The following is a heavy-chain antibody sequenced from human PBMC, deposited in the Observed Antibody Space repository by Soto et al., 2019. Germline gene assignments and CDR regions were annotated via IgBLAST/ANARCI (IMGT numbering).Heavy chain of an antibody. Sequence: GGSLRLSCAASGFTLSGSAMHWVRQASGKGLEWVGRIRSKANSYATAYAASVKGRFTISRDDSKNTAYLQMNILKTEDTAVYFCTSPRYGSGTQNYYYYMDVWGKGTTVTVSS. D-gene: IGHD3-10*01. CDR2: IRSKANSYAT. CDR1: GFTLSGSA. V-gene: IGHV3-73*01. J-gene: IGHJ6*03. CDR3: TSPRYGSGTQNYYYYMDV.